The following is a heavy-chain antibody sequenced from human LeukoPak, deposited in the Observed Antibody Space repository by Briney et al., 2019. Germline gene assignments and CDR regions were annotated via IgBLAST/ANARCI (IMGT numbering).Heavy chain of an antibody. CDR3: AKWGPYCVGDYCPALDS. V-gene: IGHV3-7*01. D-gene: IGHD2-21*02. CDR1: RFTFSNYW. Sequence: GGSLRLSCVASRFTFSNYWMSWVRQAPGRGLEWVANINQDGSKKRYADSMKGRFTISRDNAKESLYLQLNSLRAEDTAVYYCAKWGPYCVGDYCPALDSWGPGTLVTVSS. CDR2: INQDGSKK. J-gene: IGHJ4*02.